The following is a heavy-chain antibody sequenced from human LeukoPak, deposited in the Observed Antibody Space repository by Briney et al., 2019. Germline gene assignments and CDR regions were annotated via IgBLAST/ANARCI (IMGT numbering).Heavy chain of an antibody. V-gene: IGHV1-69*05. D-gene: IGHD1-26*01. CDR1: GGTFNSYA. CDR3: ARALVQPSGAFDI. Sequence: SVKVSCKASGGTFNSYAISWVRQAPGQGLEWMGGIIPIFGTTNYAQKFQGRVAITTDGSSSTAYMEMSSLRSDDTAVYYCARALVQPSGAFDIWGQGAMVTVSS. J-gene: IGHJ3*02. CDR2: IIPIFGTT.